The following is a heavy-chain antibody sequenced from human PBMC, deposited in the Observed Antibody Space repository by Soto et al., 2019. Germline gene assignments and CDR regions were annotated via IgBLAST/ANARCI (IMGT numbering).Heavy chain of an antibody. V-gene: IGHV3-53*01. CDR1: ELPVSSKY. J-gene: IGHJ6*02. D-gene: IGHD1-7*01. CDR2: IYSGGST. Sequence: GGSMRHSCPASELPVSSKYMTWVRQAPGKGLEWVSIIYSGGSTYYADSVKGQFTISRDNSKNTVYLQMNSLRAEDTAVYYCARDRFSGGTTGSYYNYGMDVWGQGTTVTVSS. CDR3: ARDRFSGGTTGSYYNYGMDV.